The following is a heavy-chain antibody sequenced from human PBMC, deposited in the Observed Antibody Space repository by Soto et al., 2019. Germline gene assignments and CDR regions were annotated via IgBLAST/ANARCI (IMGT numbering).Heavy chain of an antibody. J-gene: IGHJ4*02. CDR1: GFTFSSYS. Sequence: GGSLRLSCAASGFTFSSYSMNWVRQAPGKGLEWVSYISSSSSTIYYADSVKGRFTISRDNAKNSLYLQMNSLRAEDTAVYYCARDELMGCSGGSCYSGLDSAAFDYWGQGTLVTVSS. D-gene: IGHD2-15*01. CDR3: ARDELMGCSGGSCYSGLDSAAFDY. V-gene: IGHV3-48*01. CDR2: ISSSSSTI.